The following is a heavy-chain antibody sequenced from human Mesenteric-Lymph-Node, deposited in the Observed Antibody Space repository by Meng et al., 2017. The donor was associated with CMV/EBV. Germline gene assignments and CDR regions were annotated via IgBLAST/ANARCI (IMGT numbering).Heavy chain of an antibody. V-gene: IGHV3-30-3*01. J-gene: IGHJ4*02. CDR2: ISYDGSNK. Sequence: GGSLRLSCAASGFTFSSYAMHWVRQAPGKGLEWVAVISYDGSNKYYADSVKGRFTISRDNSKNTLYLQMNSLRAEDTAVYYCARDMRGYCSSTSCYFGFFDYWGQGTLVTSPQ. D-gene: IGHD2-2*01. CDR1: GFTFSSYA. CDR3: ARDMRGYCSSTSCYFGFFDY.